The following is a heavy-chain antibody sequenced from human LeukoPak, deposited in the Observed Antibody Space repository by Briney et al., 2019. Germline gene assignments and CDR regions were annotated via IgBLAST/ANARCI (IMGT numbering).Heavy chain of an antibody. V-gene: IGHV3-21*01. D-gene: IGHD1-26*01. CDR1: GFTFSSYA. CDR2: TSSTSNYI. Sequence: GGSLRLSCAASGFTFSSYAMSWVRQAPGKGLEWVSCTSSTSNYIFYADSVRGRFTISRDNAKNSLYLQMDSLRAEDTAVYYCARGGIITSYAFEIWGQGAMVTVSS. J-gene: IGHJ3*02. CDR3: ARGGIITSYAFEI.